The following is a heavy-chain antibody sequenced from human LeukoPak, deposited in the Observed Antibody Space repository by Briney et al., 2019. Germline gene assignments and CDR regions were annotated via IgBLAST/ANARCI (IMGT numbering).Heavy chain of an antibody. J-gene: IGHJ4*02. CDR2: ISGSGGSA. CDR3: AKGVTMVRCLDY. V-gene: IGHV3-23*01. Sequence: GGSLRLSCAASGFTFSSYAMSWVRQAPGKGLEWVSAISGSGGSAYYADSVKGRFTISRDNSKNTLYLQMNSLRAEDTAVYYCAKGVTMVRCLDYWGQGTLVTVSS. D-gene: IGHD3-10*01. CDR1: GFTFSSYA.